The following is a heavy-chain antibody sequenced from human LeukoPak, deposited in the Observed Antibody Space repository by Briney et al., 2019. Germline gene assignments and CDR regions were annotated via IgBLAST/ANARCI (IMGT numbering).Heavy chain of an antibody. V-gene: IGHV4-59*08. CDR1: GGSISSYY. Sequence: NPSETLSLTCTVSGGSISSYYWSWIRQPPGKGLEWIGYIYYSGSTNYNPSLKSRVTISVDTSKNQFSLKLSSVTAADTAVYYCARSEYYYDSSGSLYWGQGTLVTVSS. D-gene: IGHD3-22*01. J-gene: IGHJ4*02. CDR2: IYYSGST. CDR3: ARSEYYYDSSGSLY.